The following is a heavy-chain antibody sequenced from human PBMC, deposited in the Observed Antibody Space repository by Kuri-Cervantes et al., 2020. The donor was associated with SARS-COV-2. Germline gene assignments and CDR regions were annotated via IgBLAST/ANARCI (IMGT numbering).Heavy chain of an antibody. CDR1: GFTFSSYG. Sequence: GGSLRLCCAASGFTFSSYGMHWVRQAPGKGLEWVAVIWYDGSNKYYADSVKGRFTISRDNSKNTLYLQMNSLRAEDTAVYYCARDHDITMVQGVYFDYWGQGTLVTVSS. D-gene: IGHD3-10*01. V-gene: IGHV3-33*01. CDR2: IWYDGSNK. CDR3: ARDHDITMVQGVYFDY. J-gene: IGHJ4*02.